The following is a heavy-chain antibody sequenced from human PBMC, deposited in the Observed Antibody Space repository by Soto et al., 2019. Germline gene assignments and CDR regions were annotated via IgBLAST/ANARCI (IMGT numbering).Heavy chain of an antibody. CDR2: INAGNGDT. CDR1: GDTFTRYA. CDR3: VWVEYGGPCSSFGPDV. Sequence: ASVKGSGKAGGDTFTRYAMHWVRQAPGQRLEWMGWINAGNGDTKYSQKFQGRVTITRDTSASTAYMELSSLRSEDTAVYYCVWVEYGGPCSSFGPDVWRHRTTVSGSS. V-gene: IGHV1-3*01. D-gene: IGHD2-8*02. J-gene: IGHJ6*02.